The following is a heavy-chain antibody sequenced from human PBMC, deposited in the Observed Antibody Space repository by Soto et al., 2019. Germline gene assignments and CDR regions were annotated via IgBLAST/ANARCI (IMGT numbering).Heavy chain of an antibody. CDR2: ISSSSSYI. Sequence: LRLSCAASGFTFSSYSMNWVRQAPGKGLEWVSSISSSSSYIYYADSVKGRFTISRDNAKNSLYLQMNSLGAEDTAVYYCARVGEAFSSSWTYYYYYGMDVWGQGTTVTVSS. CDR3: ARVGEAFSSSWTYYYYYGMDV. CDR1: GFTFSSYS. J-gene: IGHJ6*02. D-gene: IGHD6-13*01. V-gene: IGHV3-21*01.